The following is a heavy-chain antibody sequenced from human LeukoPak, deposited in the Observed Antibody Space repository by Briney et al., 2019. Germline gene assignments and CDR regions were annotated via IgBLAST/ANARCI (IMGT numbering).Heavy chain of an antibody. CDR2: IWYDGSNK. D-gene: IGHD2-21*02. CDR3: ARGSVGDGEGYFDY. Sequence: GGSLRLSCAASGFSISSYGMHWVRQAPGKGLEWVAVIWYDGSNKFYAESVKGRFTISRDNSKNTLYLQMNSLRAEDTAVYYCARGSVGDGEGYFDYWGQGTLVTVSS. V-gene: IGHV3-33*01. CDR1: GFSISSYG. J-gene: IGHJ4*02.